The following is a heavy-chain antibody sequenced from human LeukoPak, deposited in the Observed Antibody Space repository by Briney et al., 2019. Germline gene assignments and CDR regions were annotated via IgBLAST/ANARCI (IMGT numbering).Heavy chain of an antibody. CDR1: GFTFNNAW. CDR2: IKSKTDGGTT. CDR3: TTDDPLNTIFGVVFDY. V-gene: IGHV3-15*01. Sequence: GGSLRLSCAASGFTFNNAWMNWVRQAPGKGLEWVGRIKSKTDGGTTDYAAPVKGRFTISRDDSKNTLYLRMNSLKTEDTAVYYCTTDDPLNTIFGVVFDYWGQGTLVTVSS. D-gene: IGHD3-3*01. J-gene: IGHJ4*02.